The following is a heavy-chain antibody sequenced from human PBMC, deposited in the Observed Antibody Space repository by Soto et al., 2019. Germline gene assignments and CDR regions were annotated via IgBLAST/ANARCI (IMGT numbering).Heavy chain of an antibody. J-gene: IGHJ1*01. CDR2: IWYDGSNK. CDR1: GFTFSSYG. Sequence: QVQLVESGGGVVQPGRSLRLSCAASGFTFSSYGMHWVRQAPGKGLEWVAVIWYDGSNKYYADSVKGRFTISRDNSKNTRYLQMNSLRAEDTAVYYCARGRDSSSWCVGYFQHWGQGTLVTVSS. V-gene: IGHV3-33*01. CDR3: ARGRDSSSWCVGYFQH. D-gene: IGHD6-13*01.